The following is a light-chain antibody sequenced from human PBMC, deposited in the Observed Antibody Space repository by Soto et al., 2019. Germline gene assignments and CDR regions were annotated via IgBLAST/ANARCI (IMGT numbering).Light chain of an antibody. J-gene: IGKJ1*01. V-gene: IGKV3-15*01. Sequence: EMVMTQSPATLSVPLGERATLSCRASQSVRTKLVWYQQKPGQAPRLLIYGASTRATGIPARFSGSGYGTEFILTISNLQSEDFAVYYCQQHDQGWTFGQGTKVEIK. CDR3: QQHDQGWT. CDR1: QSVRTK. CDR2: GAS.